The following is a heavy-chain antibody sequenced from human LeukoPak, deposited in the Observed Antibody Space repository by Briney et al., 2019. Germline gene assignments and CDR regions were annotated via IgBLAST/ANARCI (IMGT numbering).Heavy chain of an antibody. Sequence: SETLSLTCTVSGGSISSYYWSWIRQPPGKGLEWIGYIYYSGSTNYNPSLKSRVTISVDTSKNQFSLKLSSVTAADTAVYYCARLLARGSSWSFDYWGQGTLVTVSS. CDR2: IYYSGST. J-gene: IGHJ4*02. D-gene: IGHD6-13*01. CDR1: GGSISSYY. V-gene: IGHV4-59*08. CDR3: ARLLARGSSWSFDY.